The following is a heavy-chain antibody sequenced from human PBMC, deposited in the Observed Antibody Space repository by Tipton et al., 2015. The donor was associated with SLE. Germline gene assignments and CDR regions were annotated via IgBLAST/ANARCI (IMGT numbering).Heavy chain of an antibody. CDR2: IYYSGST. D-gene: IGHD6-19*01. V-gene: IGHV4-61*08. Sequence: TLSLTCTVSGGSISSGGYYWSWIRQPPGKGLEWIGYIYYSGSTNYNPSLKSRVTISVDTSKNQFSLKLSSVTAADTAVYYCARSMRVGSEDYWGQGTLVTVSS. J-gene: IGHJ4*02. CDR3: ARSMRVGSEDY. CDR1: GGSISSGGYY.